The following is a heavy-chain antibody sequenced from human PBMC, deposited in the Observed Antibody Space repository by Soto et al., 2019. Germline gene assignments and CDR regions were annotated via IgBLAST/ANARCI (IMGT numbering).Heavy chain of an antibody. CDR1: GFTVSSNY. CDR3: ARDSVVVEMATITFFDY. Sequence: GGSLRLSCAASGFTVSSNYMSWVRQAPGKGLEWVSVIYSGGSTYYADCVKGRFTISRDNSKNTLYLQMNSLRAEDTAVYYCARDSVVVEMATITFFDYWCQGTLVTVSS. CDR2: IYSGGST. D-gene: IGHD5-12*01. V-gene: IGHV3-53*01. J-gene: IGHJ4*02.